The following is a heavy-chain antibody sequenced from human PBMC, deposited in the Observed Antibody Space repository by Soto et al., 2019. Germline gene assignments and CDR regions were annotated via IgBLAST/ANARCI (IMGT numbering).Heavy chain of an antibody. CDR2: INAGNGNT. Sequence: ASVKVSCKASGYTFTSYGMQWVRQAPGQRLEWMGWINAGNGNTKYSQKFQGRVTITRDTSASTAYMELSSLRAEDTAVYYCERDPCITRCPEYWGQGTLVSVSS. CDR1: GYTFTSYG. CDR3: ERDPCITRCPEY. J-gene: IGHJ4*02. D-gene: IGHD2-2*01. V-gene: IGHV1-3*01.